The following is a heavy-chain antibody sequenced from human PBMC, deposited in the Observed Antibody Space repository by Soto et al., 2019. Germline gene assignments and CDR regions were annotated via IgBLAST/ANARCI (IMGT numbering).Heavy chain of an antibody. J-gene: IGHJ4*02. V-gene: IGHV3-23*01. CDR2: ITGSGGST. CDR3: AKDRNKWLRCELGY. Sequence: EVQLLESGGGLVQPGGSLRLSCAASGFTFSSYGMSWVRQAPGKGLEWVSAITGSGGSTYYADSVKGRFTISRDNSKNTLYLQMNSLRAEETAVYYCAKDRNKWLRCELGYWGQGTLVTVSS. D-gene: IGHD5-12*01. CDR1: GFTFSSYG.